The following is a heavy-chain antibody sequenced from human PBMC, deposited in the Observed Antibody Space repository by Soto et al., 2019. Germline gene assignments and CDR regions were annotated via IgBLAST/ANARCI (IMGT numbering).Heavy chain of an antibody. J-gene: IGHJ4*02. Sequence: QVHLVQSGAEVKKPGASVKVSCKGSGYTFTSYGITWVRQAPGQGLEWMGWISAHNGNTNYAQKLQGRVTVTRDTSTSTAYMELRSLSSAATAVYYCARGRYGDYWGQGAVVTVSS. CDR2: ISAHNGNT. V-gene: IGHV1-18*01. CDR1: GYTFTSYG. D-gene: IGHD1-1*01. CDR3: ARGRYGDY.